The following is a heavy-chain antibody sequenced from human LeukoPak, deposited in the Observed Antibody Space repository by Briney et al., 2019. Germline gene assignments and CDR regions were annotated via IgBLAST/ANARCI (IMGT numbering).Heavy chain of an antibody. CDR1: GGTFSSYA. CDR3: AYRPYYYDSSGYYST. CDR2: IIPIFGTA. J-gene: IGHJ5*02. Sequence: SVKASCKASGGTFSSYAISWVRQAPGQGLEWMGGIIPIFGTANYAQKFQGRVTITADESTSTAYMELSSLRSEDTAVYYCAYRPYYYDSSGYYSTWGQGTLVTVSS. D-gene: IGHD3-22*01. V-gene: IGHV1-69*13.